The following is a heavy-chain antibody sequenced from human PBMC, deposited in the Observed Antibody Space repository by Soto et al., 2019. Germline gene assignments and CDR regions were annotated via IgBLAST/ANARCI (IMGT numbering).Heavy chain of an antibody. D-gene: IGHD2-15*01. J-gene: IGHJ5*02. V-gene: IGHV4-39*01. CDR3: ASRNGGVVVVAKPELENWFDP. CDR1: GGSISSSSYY. Sequence: SETLSLTCTVSGGSISSSSYYWGWIRQPPGKGLEWIGSIYYSGSTYYNPSLKSRVTISVDTSKNQFSLKLSSVTAADTAVYYCASRNGGVVVVAKPELENWFDPGAREPWSPSPQ. CDR2: IYYSGST.